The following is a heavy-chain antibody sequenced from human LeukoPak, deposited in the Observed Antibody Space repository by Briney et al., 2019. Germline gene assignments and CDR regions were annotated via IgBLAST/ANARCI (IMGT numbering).Heavy chain of an antibody. CDR2: IDWDDDK. CDR3: ARIQYYYDSSGYSPTYHFDY. Sequence: SGPTLVNPTQTLTLTCTFSGFSLSTSGMCVSWIRQPPGKALEWLARIDWDDDKYYSTSLKTRLTISKDTSKNQVVLTMTNMDPVDTATYYCARIQYYYDSSGYSPTYHFDYWGQGTLVTVSS. V-gene: IGHV2-70*11. D-gene: IGHD3-22*01. J-gene: IGHJ4*02. CDR1: GFSLSTSGMC.